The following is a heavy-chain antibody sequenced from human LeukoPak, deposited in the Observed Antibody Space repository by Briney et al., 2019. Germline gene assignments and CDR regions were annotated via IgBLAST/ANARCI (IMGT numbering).Heavy chain of an antibody. CDR3: TREDPQTKVPEGMDV. V-gene: IGHV4-59*01. CDR2: IYYTGTT. CDR1: GGSISHYY. D-gene: IGHD4/OR15-4a*01. Sequence: SETLSLTCTVSGGSISHYYWSWIRQPPGKGPEWIGYIYYTGTTNYNPSLKSRVTISVDTSKNQFSLKLNSVTAADTAVYYCTREDPQTKVPEGMDVWGQGTTVTVSS. J-gene: IGHJ6*02.